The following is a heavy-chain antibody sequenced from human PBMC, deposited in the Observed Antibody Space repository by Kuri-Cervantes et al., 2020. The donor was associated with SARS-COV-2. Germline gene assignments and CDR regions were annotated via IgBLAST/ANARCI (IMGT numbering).Heavy chain of an antibody. D-gene: IGHD3-3*01. J-gene: IGHJ6*03. Sequence: GESLKISCAASGFTFSSYWMSWVRQAPGKGLEWVGRTRNKANSYTTEYAASVKGRFTISRDDSKNSLYLQMNSLKTEDTAVYYCAREYYDFWSGYFVAGNYYYYMDVWGKGTTVTVSS. CDR3: AREYYDFWSGYFVAGNYYYYMDV. CDR2: TRNKANSYTT. CDR1: GFTFSSYW. V-gene: IGHV3-72*01.